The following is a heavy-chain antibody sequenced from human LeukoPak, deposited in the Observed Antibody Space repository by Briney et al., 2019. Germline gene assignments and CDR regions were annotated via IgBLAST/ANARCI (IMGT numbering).Heavy chain of an antibody. CDR3: ARRRGRWTTVTPFNDY. CDR1: GFAFNNYS. V-gene: IGHV3-21*01. D-gene: IGHD4-17*01. J-gene: IGHJ4*02. CDR2: TSSRSTHI. Sequence: GGSLRLSCAASGFAFNNYSMNWVRQAPGMGLEWVSSTSSRSTHIFYADSVKGRFTISRDNAKNSLYLQMNSLRAEDTAVYYCARRRGRWTTVTPFNDYWGQGTLVTVSS.